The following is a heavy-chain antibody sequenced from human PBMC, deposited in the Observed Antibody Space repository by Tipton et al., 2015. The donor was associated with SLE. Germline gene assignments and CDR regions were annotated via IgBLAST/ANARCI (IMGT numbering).Heavy chain of an antibody. CDR2: IQQDGSEK. CDR3: AREGGKGNAGARGKYFDY. J-gene: IGHJ4*02. V-gene: IGHV3-7*01. D-gene: IGHD1-26*01. CDR1: GFTFSSYW. Sequence: SLRLSCAASGFTFSSYWMSWVRQAPVKGLELVANIQQDGSEKYYVDSVKGRFTISRENAKNSLYLQMNSLRAEDTAVYYCAREGGKGNAGARGKYFDYWGQGTLVTVSS.